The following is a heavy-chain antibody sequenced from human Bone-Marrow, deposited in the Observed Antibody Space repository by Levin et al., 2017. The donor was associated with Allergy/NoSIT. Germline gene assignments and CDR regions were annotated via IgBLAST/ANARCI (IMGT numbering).Heavy chain of an antibody. Sequence: AGGSLRLSCAASGFTFRSYEMNWVRQAPGKGLEWVSYISSSGTTIYYADSVKGRFTISRDNAKNSLYLQMNSLRAEDTALYYCARDQGYCTDSECHYYYMDVWGKGTTVTVSS. CDR3: ARDQGYCTDSECHYYYMDV. D-gene: IGHD2-8*02. J-gene: IGHJ6*03. V-gene: IGHV3-48*03. CDR2: ISSSGTTI. CDR1: GFTFRSYE.